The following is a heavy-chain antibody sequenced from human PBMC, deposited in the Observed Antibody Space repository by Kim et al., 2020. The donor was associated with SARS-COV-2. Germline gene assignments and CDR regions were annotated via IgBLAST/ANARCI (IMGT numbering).Heavy chain of an antibody. V-gene: IGHV4-59*01. J-gene: IGHJ4*02. Sequence: NYNPTLKSRVTISVDTSKNQFSLKLSSVTAADTAVYYCARADTAMVSFDYWGQGTLVTVSS. CDR3: ARADTAMVSFDY. D-gene: IGHD5-18*01.